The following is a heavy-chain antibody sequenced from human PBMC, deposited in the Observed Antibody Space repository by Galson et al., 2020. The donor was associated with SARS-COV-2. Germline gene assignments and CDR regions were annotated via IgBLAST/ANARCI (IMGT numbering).Heavy chain of an antibody. CDR2: IGGVSTYT. V-gene: IGHV3-21*01. CDR1: GFTFSSYS. J-gene: IGHJ5*02. D-gene: IGHD3-10*01. CDR3: AREYYSGSGSFDP. Sequence: GESLKISCAASGFTFSSYSMNWVRQAPGKGLEWVASIGGVSTYTYHADSVKGRFTISRDNAKNSLYLQMNSLRADDTAVYYCAREYYSGSGSFDPWGQGTLVTVSS.